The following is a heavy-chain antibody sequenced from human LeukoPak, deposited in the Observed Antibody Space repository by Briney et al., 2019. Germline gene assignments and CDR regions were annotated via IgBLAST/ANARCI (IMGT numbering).Heavy chain of an antibody. D-gene: IGHD4-23*01. J-gene: IGHJ4*02. CDR1: AFTFSSYW. CDR2: IKEDGSEI. Sequence: GGSLRLSCETSAFTFSSYWMSWVRQAPGKGLEWVANIKEDGSEINYVDSVKGRFTISRDNAKNSLFLQMNSLRVEDTAVYYCARDRGYSSFDYWGQGTLVTVSS. V-gene: IGHV3-7*01. CDR3: ARDRGYSSFDY.